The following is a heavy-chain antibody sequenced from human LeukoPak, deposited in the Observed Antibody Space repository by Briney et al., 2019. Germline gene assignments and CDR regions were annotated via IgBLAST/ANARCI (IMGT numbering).Heavy chain of an antibody. Sequence: GASVKVSCKASGYTFTGYYMHWVRQAPGQRLEWMGWINADHGNTKYSQEFQGRLTITRDTSASTAYMELSSLRSDDTALYYCARSPYSTGWYGYFDYWGQGALVTVSS. V-gene: IGHV1-3*01. D-gene: IGHD6-13*01. CDR1: GYTFTGYY. CDR3: ARSPYSTGWYGYFDY. CDR2: INADHGNT. J-gene: IGHJ4*02.